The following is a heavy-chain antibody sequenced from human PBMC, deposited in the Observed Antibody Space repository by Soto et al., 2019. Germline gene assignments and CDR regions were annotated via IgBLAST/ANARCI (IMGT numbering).Heavy chain of an antibody. Sequence: SVKVSCKASGGTFSSYAISWVRQAPGQGLEWMGWISPINGATNYAQKFQDRVTLTADISTSTAYMEMRSLTSDDTAVYYCARDISYGSGTSYGYWGQGTLVTVS. V-gene: IGHV1-69*06. CDR2: ISPINGAT. D-gene: IGHD3-10*01. CDR3: ARDISYGSGTSYGY. J-gene: IGHJ4*02. CDR1: GGTFSSYA.